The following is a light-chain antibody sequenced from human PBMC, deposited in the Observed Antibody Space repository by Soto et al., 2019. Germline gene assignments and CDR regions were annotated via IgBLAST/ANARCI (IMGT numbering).Light chain of an antibody. J-gene: IGKJ5*01. CDR2: AAS. Sequence: DILMTQSPSSLSASVGDRVTITCRASESIARHLNGYQQKPGKAPKLLIYAASSLQNGVPSRFRGGGSGTDFTLTISNLQPEDFATYYCQQSYSILSITFGQGTRLEIK. CDR3: QQSYSILSIT. CDR1: ESIARH. V-gene: IGKV1-39*01.